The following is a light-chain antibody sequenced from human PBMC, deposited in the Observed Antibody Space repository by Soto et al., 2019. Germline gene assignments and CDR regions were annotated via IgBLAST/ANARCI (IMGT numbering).Light chain of an antibody. J-gene: IGKJ2*01. CDR2: AAS. CDR3: QQYKSYSPYT. CDR1: QGIRND. V-gene: IGKV1-17*02. Sequence: DIQMTQSPSSLSASVGDRVTITCRASQGIRNDLGWYQQKPGKAPKRLIYAASSLHSGVPSRFSGSGSGTEFTLTISNLQPDDFATYYCQQYKSYSPYTFGQGTKVDIK.